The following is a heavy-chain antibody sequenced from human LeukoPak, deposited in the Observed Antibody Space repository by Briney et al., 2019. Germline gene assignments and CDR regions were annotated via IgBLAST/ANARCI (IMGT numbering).Heavy chain of an antibody. D-gene: IGHD4-17*01. CDR3: ARQSGVTTLLGIDY. CDR2: INHSGST. Sequence: GSLRLSCAASGFTFSNAWMSWIRQPPGKGLEWIGEINHSGSTNYNPSLKSRVTISVDTSKNQFSLKLSSVTAADTAVYYCARQSGVTTLLGIDYWGQGTLVTVSS. CDR1: GFTFSNAW. J-gene: IGHJ4*02. V-gene: IGHV4-34*01.